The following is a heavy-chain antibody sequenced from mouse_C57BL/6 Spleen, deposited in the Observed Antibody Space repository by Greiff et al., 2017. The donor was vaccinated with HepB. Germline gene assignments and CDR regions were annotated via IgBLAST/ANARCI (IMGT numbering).Heavy chain of an antibody. Sequence: EVQLVESGGGLVKPGGSLKLSCAASGFTFSDYGMHWVRQAPEKGLEWVAYISSGSSTIYYADTVKGRFTISRDNAKNTLFLQMTSLRSEDTAMYYCARLYYGYDGALDYWGQGTTLTVSS. V-gene: IGHV5-17*01. CDR3: ARLYYGYDGALDY. J-gene: IGHJ2*01. CDR2: ISSGSSTI. CDR1: GFTFSDYG. D-gene: IGHD2-2*01.